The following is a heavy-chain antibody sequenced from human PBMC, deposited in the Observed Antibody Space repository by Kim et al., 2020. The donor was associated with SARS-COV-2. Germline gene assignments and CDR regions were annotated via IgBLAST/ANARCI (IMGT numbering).Heavy chain of an antibody. D-gene: IGHD4-17*01. CDR3: ARAGVTLTTISSSRGMDV. J-gene: IGHJ6*02. V-gene: IGHV3-48*02. Sequence: VTGRVTISRDKAKTSLYLQMNSLRDEDTAVYYCARAGVTLTTISSSRGMDVWGQGTTVTVSS.